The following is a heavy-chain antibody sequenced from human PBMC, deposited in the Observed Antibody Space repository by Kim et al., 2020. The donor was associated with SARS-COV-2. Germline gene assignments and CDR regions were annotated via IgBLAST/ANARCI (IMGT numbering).Heavy chain of an antibody. CDR1: GFTFDDYA. D-gene: IGHD3-10*01. Sequence: GGSLRLSCAASGFTFDDYAMHWVRQAPGKGLEWVSGISWNSGSIGYADSVKGRFTISRDNAKNSLYLQMNSLRAEDTALYYCAKDIGSGSYYMSSVYYGMDVWGQGTTVTVSS. V-gene: IGHV3-9*01. CDR3: AKDIGSGSYYMSSVYYGMDV. CDR2: ISWNSGSI. J-gene: IGHJ6*02.